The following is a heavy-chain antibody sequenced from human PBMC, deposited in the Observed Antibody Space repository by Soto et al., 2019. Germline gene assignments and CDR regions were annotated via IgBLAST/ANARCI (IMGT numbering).Heavy chain of an antibody. V-gene: IGHV3-30*18. Sequence: QVQLVESGGGVIQPGRSLRLSCAASGSTFSSYGMHWVRQAPGKGLEWVAVTSYDGSNEHYADSVEGRLTISRDNSKNTLYLQMNSMRAEDTAVYYCAKDTYYHDSTGYYVFDYWGQGTLVTVSS. CDR1: GSTFSSYG. D-gene: IGHD3-22*01. CDR3: AKDTYYHDSTGYYVFDY. CDR2: TSYDGSNE. J-gene: IGHJ4*02.